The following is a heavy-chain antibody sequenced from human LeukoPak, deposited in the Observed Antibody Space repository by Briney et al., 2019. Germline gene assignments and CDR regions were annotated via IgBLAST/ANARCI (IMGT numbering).Heavy chain of an antibody. Sequence: ASVKVSCKASGYTFTSYAMHWVRQAPGQRLEWMGWINAGNGNTKYSQKFQGRVTITRDTSASTAYMELSSLRSEDTAVYYRAREGGYGTMVRGEAPFGFDIWGQGTMVTVSS. CDR3: AREGGYGTMVRGEAPFGFDI. J-gene: IGHJ3*02. CDR1: GYTFTSYA. V-gene: IGHV1-3*01. D-gene: IGHD3-10*01. CDR2: INAGNGNT.